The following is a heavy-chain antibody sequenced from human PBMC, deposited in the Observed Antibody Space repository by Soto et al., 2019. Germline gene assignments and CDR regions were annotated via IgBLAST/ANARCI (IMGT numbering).Heavy chain of an antibody. D-gene: IGHD3-3*01. V-gene: IGHV3-30-3*01. CDR1: GFTFSSYA. CDR2: ISYDGSNK. Sequence: GGSLRLSCAASGFTFSSYAMHWVRQAPGKGLEWVAVISYDGSNKYYADSVKGRFTISRDNSKNTLYLQMNSLRAEDTAVYYCARDLEITIFGGVRNYGMDVWGHGTTVTVSS. J-gene: IGHJ6*02. CDR3: ARDLEITIFGGVRNYGMDV.